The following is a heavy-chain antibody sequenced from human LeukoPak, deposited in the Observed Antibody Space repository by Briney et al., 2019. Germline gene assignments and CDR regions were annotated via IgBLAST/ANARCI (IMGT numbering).Heavy chain of an antibody. CDR2: INPNSGGT. J-gene: IGHJ3*02. CDR1: GYTFTSYY. D-gene: IGHD3-22*01. Sequence: ASVKVSCKASGYTFTSYYMHWVRQAPGQGLEWMGWINPNSGGTNSAQKFQGRVTMTRDTSISTAYMELSRLRSDDTAVYYCARTYYYDSSAYYRNAFDIWGQGTMVTVSS. CDR3: ARTYYYDSSAYYRNAFDI. V-gene: IGHV1-2*02.